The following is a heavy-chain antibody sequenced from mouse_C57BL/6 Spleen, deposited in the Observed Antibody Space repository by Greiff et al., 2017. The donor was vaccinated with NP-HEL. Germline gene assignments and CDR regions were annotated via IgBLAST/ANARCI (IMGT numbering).Heavy chain of an antibody. J-gene: IGHJ2*01. CDR2: ISYDGSN. D-gene: IGHD2-4*01. CDR1: GYSITSGYY. Sequence: EVKLMESGPGLVKPSQSLSLTCSVTGYSITSGYYWNWIRQFPGNKLEWMGYISYDGSNNYNPSLKNRISITRDTSKNQFFLKLNSVTTEDTATYYCAVYYDSYFDYWGQGTTLTVSS. CDR3: AVYYDSYFDY. V-gene: IGHV3-6*01.